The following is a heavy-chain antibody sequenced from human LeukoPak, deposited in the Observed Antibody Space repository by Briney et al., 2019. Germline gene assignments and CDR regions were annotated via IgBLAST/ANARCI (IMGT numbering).Heavy chain of an antibody. CDR1: VFTFTGYY. J-gene: IGHJ4*02. CDR3: ARENGMADRSAYYLDY. Sequence: ASVKVSCKTSVFTFTGYYFHWARHAPGQRLEWMGWSNDGKDNTKYSQEPEGRDTITRDTSARTAYMEQRTESADDTGVYFCARENGMADRSAYYLDYWGQGTLVTVSS. V-gene: IGHV1-3*02. D-gene: IGHD3-22*01. CDR2: SNDGKDNT.